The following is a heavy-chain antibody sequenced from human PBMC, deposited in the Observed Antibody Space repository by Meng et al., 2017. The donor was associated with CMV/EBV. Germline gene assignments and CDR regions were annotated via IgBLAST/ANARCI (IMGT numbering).Heavy chain of an antibody. J-gene: IGHJ5*02. CDR3: ARDRGYYGSGSYQFDP. CDR2: INPNSGGT. V-gene: IGHV1-2*02. CDR1: GYNFTGYY. D-gene: IGHD3-10*01. Sequence: SGYNFTGYYVHWVRQAPGQGLEWMGWINPNSGGTNYAQKFQGRVTMTRDTSISTAYMELSRLRSDDTAVYYCARDRGYYGSGSYQFDPWGQGTLVTVSS.